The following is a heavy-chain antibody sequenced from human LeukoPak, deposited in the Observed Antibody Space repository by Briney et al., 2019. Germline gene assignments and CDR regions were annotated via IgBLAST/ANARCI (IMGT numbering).Heavy chain of an antibody. CDR2: ISGSGGST. D-gene: IGHD3-22*01. CDR1: GFTFSSYA. Sequence: GGSLRLSCAASGFTFSSYAMSWVRQAPGKGLEWVSAISGSGGSTYYADSVKGRFTISRDNSKNTLYLQMNSLSAEDTAVYYCAKDKYELLLADYFDYWGQGTLVTVSS. V-gene: IGHV3-23*01. J-gene: IGHJ4*02. CDR3: AKDKYELLLADYFDY.